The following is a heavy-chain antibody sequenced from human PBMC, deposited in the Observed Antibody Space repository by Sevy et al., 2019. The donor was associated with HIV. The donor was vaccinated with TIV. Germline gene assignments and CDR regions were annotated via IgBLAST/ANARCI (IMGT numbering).Heavy chain of an antibody. CDR3: TRASLLGYCSTTSCYYAFDI. D-gene: IGHD2-2*01. CDR2: ISGDTYYT. Sequence: GGSLRLSCNASGITFSTSVMNWVRQSPDRGLEWVSSISGDTYYTNYANSMRGRFIVTRDNAKNSLFLEMNSLTVDDTTVYYCTRASLLGYCSTTSCYYAFDIWGPGTVVTVSS. J-gene: IGHJ3*02. CDR1: GITFSTSV. V-gene: IGHV3-21*01.